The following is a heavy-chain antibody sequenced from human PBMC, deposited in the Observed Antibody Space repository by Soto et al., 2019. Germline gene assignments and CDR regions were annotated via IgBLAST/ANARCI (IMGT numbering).Heavy chain of an antibody. CDR3: AGGGGGDTVTFDY. V-gene: IGHV1-46*01. D-gene: IGHD4-17*01. Sequence: QVQLVQSGAEVKKPGASVKVSCKASGYTFTSYYMHWVRQAPGQGLEWMGIINPSGGSTSHAQKFQGRVTMARDTSTSTVYMELSSLRSEETAVYYCAGGGGGDTVTFDYWGQGTLVTVSS. CDR2: INPSGGST. J-gene: IGHJ4*02. CDR1: GYTFTSYY.